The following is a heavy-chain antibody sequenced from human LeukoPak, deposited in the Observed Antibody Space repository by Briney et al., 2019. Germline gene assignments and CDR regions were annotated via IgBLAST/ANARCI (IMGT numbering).Heavy chain of an antibody. CDR2: IYYSGST. Sequence: SETLSLTCTVSGGSISSYYWSWIRQPPGKGLEWIGYIYYSGSTNYDPSLKSRVTISVDTSKNQFSLKLSSVTAADTAVYYCAKDLGAYYYGSGSYLYYYYMDVWGKGTTVTISS. V-gene: IGHV4-59*01. CDR1: GGSISSYY. CDR3: AKDLGAYYYGSGSYLYYYYMDV. J-gene: IGHJ6*03. D-gene: IGHD3-10*01.